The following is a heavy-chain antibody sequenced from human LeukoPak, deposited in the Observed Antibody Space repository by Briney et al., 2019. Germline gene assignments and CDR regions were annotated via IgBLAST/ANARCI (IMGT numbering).Heavy chain of an antibody. CDR3: ATYCSTSTCYRVPVFEY. V-gene: IGHV3-33*01. Sequence: GGSLRLSCAASGFSFSSYGMHWVRQAPGKRLEWVAAPWSDGSNEYYADSVKGRFTISRDNSKNTLYLQMNSLRAEDTAVYYCATYCSTSTCYRVPVFEYWGQGTLVTVSS. D-gene: IGHD2-2*02. J-gene: IGHJ4*02. CDR1: GFSFSSYG. CDR2: PWSDGSNE.